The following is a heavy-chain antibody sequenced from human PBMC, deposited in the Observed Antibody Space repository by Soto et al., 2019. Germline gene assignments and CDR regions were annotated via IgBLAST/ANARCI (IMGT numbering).Heavy chain of an antibody. J-gene: IGHJ4*02. Sequence: VQLVESGGVVVQPGGSLRLSCAASGFTFDDYTMHWVRQAPGKGLEWVSLISWDGGSTYYADSVKGRFTISRDNSKNSLYLQMNSLRTEDTALYYCAKDLYGSGSYYIFDYWGQGTLVTVSS. CDR1: GFTFDDYT. CDR2: ISWDGGST. V-gene: IGHV3-43*01. CDR3: AKDLYGSGSYYIFDY. D-gene: IGHD3-10*01.